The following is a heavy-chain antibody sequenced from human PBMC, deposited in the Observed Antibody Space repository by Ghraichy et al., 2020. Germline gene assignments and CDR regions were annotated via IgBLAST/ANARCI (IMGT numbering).Heavy chain of an antibody. V-gene: IGHV4-30-2*01. Sequence: TLSLTCAVSGGAISSSAYSWTWVRQPPEKGLEWIAYVYYDGSTYYNPSLKSRVTISLDNSKNQFSLELTSVTAADTAVVYWARALNYGGFDYWGQGSLVTVSS. CDR2: VYYDGST. CDR1: GGAISSSAYS. CDR3: ARALNYGGFDY. D-gene: IGHD4-17*01. J-gene: IGHJ4*02.